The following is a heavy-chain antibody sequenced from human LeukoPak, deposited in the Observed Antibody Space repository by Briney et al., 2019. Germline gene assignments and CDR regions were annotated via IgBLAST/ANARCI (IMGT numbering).Heavy chain of an antibody. CDR3: AREYFR. Sequence: PSETLSLTCAVYGGSFSGYYWSWIRQPPGKGLEWIGEINHSGSTNYNPSLKSRVTISVDTSKNQFSLKLSSVTAAGTAVYYCAREYFRWGQGTLVTVSS. J-gene: IGHJ4*02. CDR2: INHSGST. D-gene: IGHD3-9*01. CDR1: GGSFSGYY. V-gene: IGHV4-34*01.